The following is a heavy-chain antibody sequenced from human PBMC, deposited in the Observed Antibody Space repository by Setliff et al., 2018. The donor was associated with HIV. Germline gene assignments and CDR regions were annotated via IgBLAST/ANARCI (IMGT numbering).Heavy chain of an antibody. V-gene: IGHV4-34*01. CDR2: INHRGST. Sequence: PSETLSLTCAVYGGSFSGYYWTWIRQPPGKGLEWIGEINHRGSTNYNPSLKSRVTISVDTSKNQFSLKLSSVTAADTAVYYCARRLQFLEFLHGVGGLDVWGQGTTVTVSS. CDR3: ARRLQFLEFLHGVGGLDV. CDR1: GGSFSGYY. J-gene: IGHJ6*02. D-gene: IGHD3-3*01.